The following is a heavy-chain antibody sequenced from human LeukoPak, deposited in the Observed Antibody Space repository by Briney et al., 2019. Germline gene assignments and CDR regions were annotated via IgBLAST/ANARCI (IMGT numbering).Heavy chain of an antibody. CDR1: GFTVSDYS. V-gene: IGHV3-74*01. J-gene: IGHJ3*02. CDR3: ARESYCSGGSCYSGRAFDI. D-gene: IGHD2-15*01. CDR2: INTAGSST. Sequence: GGSLRLSCAASGFTVSDYSMAWVRQAPGKGLEWVSRINTAGSSTYYADSVKGRFTISRDNAKNTLYLQMNSLRAEDTAVYYCARESYCSGGSCYSGRAFDIWGQGTMVTVSS.